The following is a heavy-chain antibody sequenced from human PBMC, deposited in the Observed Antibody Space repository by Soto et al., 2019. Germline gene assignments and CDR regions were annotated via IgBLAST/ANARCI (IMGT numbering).Heavy chain of an antibody. Sequence: EVQLVESGGGLIQPGGSLRLSCAVSGFTVSNNYMSWVRQAPGKGLEGVSVIYSGGYTAYGDSVKGRFTISRDNSKNTLFLQKKTLGADGPAVYYWATPGGGGGYWGQGTLVTVSS. CDR1: GFTVSNNY. J-gene: IGHJ4*02. V-gene: IGHV3-53*01. CDR2: IYSGGYT. D-gene: IGHD3-10*01. CDR3: ATPGGGGGY.